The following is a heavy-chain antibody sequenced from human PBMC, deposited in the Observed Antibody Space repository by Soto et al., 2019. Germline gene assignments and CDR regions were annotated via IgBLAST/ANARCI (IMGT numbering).Heavy chain of an antibody. CDR2: IHVSGHT. CDR1: YASITTSY. CDR3: ARLMLPAAQGAFGV. D-gene: IGHD2-15*01. J-gene: IGHJ3*01. V-gene: IGHV4-4*07. Sequence: TLSLPCSVPYASITTSYWSWVRQFAGKGLEYIGRIHVSGHTNYNPSLRGRAALSLDTSTNQFSLKLSSVTAADTAVYYCARLMLPAAQGAFGVWGQGRLVTVSS.